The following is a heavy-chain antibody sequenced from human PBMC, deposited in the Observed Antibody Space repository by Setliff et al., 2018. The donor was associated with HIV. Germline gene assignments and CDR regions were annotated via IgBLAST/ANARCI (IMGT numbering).Heavy chain of an antibody. D-gene: IGHD3-3*02. V-gene: IGHV1-69*13. J-gene: IGHJ4*02. Sequence: ASVKVSCKASGGTFSSYAISWVQQAPGQGLEWMGGIIPILGPANYAQKFQGRVTITAGEYTTTSYMELRNLRSEDTAIYYCARGLGNFVPDLFGYFDYWGQGTLVTVSS. CDR2: IIPILGPA. CDR3: ARGLGNFVPDLFGYFDY. CDR1: GGTFSSYA.